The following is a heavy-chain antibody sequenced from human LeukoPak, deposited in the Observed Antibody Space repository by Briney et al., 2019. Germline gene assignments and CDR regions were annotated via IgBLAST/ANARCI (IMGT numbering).Heavy chain of an antibody. J-gene: IGHJ6*03. CDR1: GYTFTRFD. D-gene: IGHD3-10*01. Sequence: AWVKVSCMPSGYTFTRFDINWVRQATGQGLEGVGWMNPKSGNSDYVHRFQGRVSMTCTTSVSTAYMALSSQTSEDTAVYYCARGSQGSGSPSPYYYYKDVWGKGTTVTAPS. CDR3: ARGSQGSGSPSPYYYYKDV. V-gene: IGHV1-8*01. CDR2: MNPKSGNS.